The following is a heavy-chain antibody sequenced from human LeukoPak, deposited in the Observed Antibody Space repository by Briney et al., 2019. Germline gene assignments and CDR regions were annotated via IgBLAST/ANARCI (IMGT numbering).Heavy chain of an antibody. J-gene: IGHJ5*02. CDR3: AREGTAGTNLNWFDP. V-gene: IGHV4-59*01. D-gene: IGHD1-1*01. Sequence: SETLSLTCTVSGGSISSCYWIWIRQPPGKGLEWVGYISYSGSTNFNPSLKSRVTISVETSKNQLSLKLSSVTAADTAVYYCAREGTAGTNLNWFDPWGQGTLVTVSS. CDR2: ISYSGST. CDR1: GGSISSCY.